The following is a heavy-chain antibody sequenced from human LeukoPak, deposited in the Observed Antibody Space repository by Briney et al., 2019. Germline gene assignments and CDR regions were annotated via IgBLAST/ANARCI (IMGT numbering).Heavy chain of an antibody. Sequence: TFSSYGMSWVRQPPGKGLEWIGSIYYSGSTYYNPSLKSRVTISVDTSKNQFSLKLSSVTAADTAVYYCARDLIVPDAMTGSGSYSTDYWGKGTLATVSS. CDR3: ARDLIVPDAMTGSGSYSTDY. V-gene: IGHV4-39*07. J-gene: IGHJ4*02. CDR2: IYYSGST. D-gene: IGHD3-10*01. CDR1: TFSSYG.